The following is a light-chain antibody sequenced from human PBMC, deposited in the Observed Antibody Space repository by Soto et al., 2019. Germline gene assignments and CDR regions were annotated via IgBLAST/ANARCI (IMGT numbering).Light chain of an antibody. CDR3: NSYTNNNTLL. CDR2: EVR. J-gene: IGLJ2*01. Sequence: QSALTQPASVSGSPGQSITISCTGTSSDVGGNKYVSWYQQHPGKAPKLMIYEVRNRPSGVSTRFSGSKSGNTASLTISGLQAEDEADYYFNSYTNNNTLLFGGGTKLTVL. CDR1: SSDVGGNKY. V-gene: IGLV2-14*01.